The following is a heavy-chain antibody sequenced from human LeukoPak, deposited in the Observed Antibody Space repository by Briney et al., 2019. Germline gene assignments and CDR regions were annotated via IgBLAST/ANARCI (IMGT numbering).Heavy chain of an antibody. Sequence: SETLSLTCTVSGGSISSGGYYWSWIRQHPGKGLEWIGYIYYSGSTYYNPSLKSRVTISVDTSKNQFSLKLSSVTAADTAVYYCARGYGDNSGAFDIWGQGTLVTVSS. CDR2: IYYSGST. D-gene: IGHD4-23*01. V-gene: IGHV4-31*03. CDR3: ARGYGDNSGAFDI. J-gene: IGHJ3*02. CDR1: GGSISSGGYY.